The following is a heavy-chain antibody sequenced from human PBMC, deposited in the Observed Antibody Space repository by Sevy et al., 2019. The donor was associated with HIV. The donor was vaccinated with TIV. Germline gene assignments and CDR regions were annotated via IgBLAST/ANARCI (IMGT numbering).Heavy chain of an antibody. V-gene: IGHV1-46*01. Sequence: ASVKVSCNASGYTFTSYYMHWVRQAPGQGLEWMGIINPSGGSTSYAQKFQGRVTMTRDTSTSTVYMELSSLRSEDTAVYYCARAEIVVVVVAPDYGMDVWGQGTTVTVSS. CDR2: INPSGGST. J-gene: IGHJ6*02. CDR1: GYTFTSYY. CDR3: ARAEIVVVVVAPDYGMDV. D-gene: IGHD2-15*01.